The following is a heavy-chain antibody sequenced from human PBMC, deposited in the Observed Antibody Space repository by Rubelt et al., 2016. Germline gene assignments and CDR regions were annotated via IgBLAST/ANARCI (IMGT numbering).Heavy chain of an antibody. CDR2: INHSGST. J-gene: IGHJ4*02. D-gene: IGHD6-19*01. CDR1: GGSFSGYY. V-gene: IGHV4-34*01. CDR3: ARGRIAVAGTLIIDY. Sequence: QVQLQRWGAGLLKPSETLSLTCAVYGGSFSGYYWSWIRQPPGKGLEWIGEINHSGSTNYNPSLKCRVTISVDTAKNQFSLKLSSVTAADTAVYYCARGRIAVAGTLIIDYWGQGTLVTVSS.